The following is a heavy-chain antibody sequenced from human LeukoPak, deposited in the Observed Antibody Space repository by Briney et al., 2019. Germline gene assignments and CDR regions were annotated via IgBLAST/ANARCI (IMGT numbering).Heavy chain of an antibody. CDR2: GSDVGGT. D-gene: IGHD1-1*01. J-gene: IGHJ4*02. V-gene: IGHV4-34*01. Sequence: PSETLSLTCAVYGASLNGHYWSWIRQPPGKGLEWIGEGSDVGGTKYNPSLKSRVTISADTSKNQFSLKLSSVTAADTAVYWCVKGGTGHLECWGQGVLVTVSS. CDR1: GASLNGHY. CDR3: VKGGTGHLEC.